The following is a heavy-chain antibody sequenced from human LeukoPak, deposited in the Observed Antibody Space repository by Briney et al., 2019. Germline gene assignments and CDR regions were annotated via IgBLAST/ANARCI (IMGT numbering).Heavy chain of an antibody. J-gene: IGHJ5*02. V-gene: IGHV3-30*04. CDR2: ISYDGSNK. CDR1: GFTFSSYA. CDR3: ARGPS. Sequence: PGRSLRLSCAASGFTFSSYAMHWVRQAPGKGLEWVAVISYDGSNKYYADSVKGRSTISRDNSKNTLYLQVNSLRAEDTAVYYCARGPSWGQGTLVTVSS.